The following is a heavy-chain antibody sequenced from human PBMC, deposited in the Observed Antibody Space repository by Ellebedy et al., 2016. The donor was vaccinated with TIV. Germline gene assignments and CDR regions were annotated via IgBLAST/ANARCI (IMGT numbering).Heavy chain of an antibody. J-gene: IGHJ4*02. D-gene: IGHD3-22*01. CDR1: GYTFITFG. CDR2: INPYNGYT. V-gene: IGHV1-18*01. CDR3: ARDELDNRGYHYDY. Sequence: AASVKVSCKASGYTFITFGISWVRQAPGQGLEWMGWINPYNGYTTYVEKFQGRVTVTTDTSTSTAYMELTSLRSDDTAVYYCARDELDNRGYHYDYWGQGTLVTVSS.